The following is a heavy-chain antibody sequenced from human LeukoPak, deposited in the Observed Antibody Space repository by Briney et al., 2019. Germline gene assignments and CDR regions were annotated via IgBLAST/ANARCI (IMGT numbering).Heavy chain of an antibody. CDR1: GFTFKNAW. J-gene: IGHJ4*02. D-gene: IGHD5-24*01. CDR2: IKTKTDGEST. Sequence: GGSLRLSCAVSGFTFKNAWMNWVRQAPGKGLEWVGRIKTKTDGESTDYAVPVNDRFTISGDDSKDTLFLHMSNLKTEDTAVYYCTTDSLFGDDYNPDPFDYWGQGTLVAVSS. V-gene: IGHV3-15*01. CDR3: TTDSLFGDDYNPDPFDY.